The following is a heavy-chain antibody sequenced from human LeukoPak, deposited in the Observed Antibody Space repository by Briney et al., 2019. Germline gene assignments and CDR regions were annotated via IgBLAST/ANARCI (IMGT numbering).Heavy chain of an antibody. CDR2: MNPNSGNT. CDR1: GYTFTSYD. CDR3: AREAFSEDIVVVPAAGNWFDP. Sequence: ASVKVSCTASGYTFTSYDINWVRQATGQGLEWMGWMNPNSGNTGYAQKFQGRVTMTRNTSISTAYMELSSLRSEDTAVYYCAREAFSEDIVVVPAAGNWFDPWGQGTLVTVSS. J-gene: IGHJ5*02. V-gene: IGHV1-8*01. D-gene: IGHD2-2*01.